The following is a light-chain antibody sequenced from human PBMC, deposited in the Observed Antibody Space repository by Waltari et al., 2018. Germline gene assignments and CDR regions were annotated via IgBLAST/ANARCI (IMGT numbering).Light chain of an antibody. V-gene: IGLV3-1*01. J-gene: IGLJ1*01. CDR2: QDV. CDR1: NLGNKY. CDR3: QVWDTSLNYV. Sequence: SYELTQPHSVSVSPGPTATITCSGDNLGNKYTCRYQQKTGQSPVLIIYQDVKRPSGVPERFSASISGNTATLTISGAQALDEADYYCQVWDTSLNYVFGAGTKVTVL.